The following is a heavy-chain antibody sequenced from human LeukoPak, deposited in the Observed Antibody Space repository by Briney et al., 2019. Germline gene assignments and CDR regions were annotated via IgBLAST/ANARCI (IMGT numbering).Heavy chain of an antibody. CDR1: GYIFTNYA. J-gene: IGHJ4*02. CDR3: ARGGPNSSGWTLDY. D-gene: IGHD6-19*01. CDR2: FNPDKGNT. V-gene: IGHV1-3*01. Sequence: ASVKVSCKASGYIFTNYAIHWVRQAPGQRLEWMGWFNPDKGNTEYSQKFQGRVIITRDTSASTAYMELRRLRPEDTAVFFCARGGPNSSGWTLDYWGQGTLVTVSS.